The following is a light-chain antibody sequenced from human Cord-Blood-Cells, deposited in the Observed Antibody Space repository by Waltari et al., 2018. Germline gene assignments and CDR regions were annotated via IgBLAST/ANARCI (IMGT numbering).Light chain of an antibody. V-gene: IGKV3-20*01. CDR2: GAS. CDR3: QQYGSSPRT. Sequence: EIVLTQSPGTLSLSPGERATLSCRASQSVRSRYLAWYQQKPGQAPRLLIYGASSRATGIPERFSGSGSGTDFTLTISRLEPEDFAGYYCQQYGSSPRTFGQGTKVEIK. CDR1: QSVRSRY. J-gene: IGKJ1*01.